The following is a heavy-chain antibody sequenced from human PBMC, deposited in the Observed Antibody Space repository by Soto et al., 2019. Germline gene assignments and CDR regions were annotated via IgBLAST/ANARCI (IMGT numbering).Heavy chain of an antibody. V-gene: IGHV3-7*05. CDR1: GFTFSSYW. CDR3: ARVPRGGRWLQLISFDY. D-gene: IGHD5-12*01. CDR2: IKQDGSEK. J-gene: IGHJ4*02. Sequence: GGSLRLSCAASGFTFSSYWMSWVRQAPGKGLEWVANIKQDGSEKYYVDSVKGRFTISRDNAKNSLYLQMNSLRAEDTAVYYCARVPRGGRWLQLISFDYWGQGTLVTVSS.